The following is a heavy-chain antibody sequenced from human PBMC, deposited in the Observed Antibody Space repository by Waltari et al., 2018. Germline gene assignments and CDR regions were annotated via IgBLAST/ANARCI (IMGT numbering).Heavy chain of an antibody. CDR1: GGSVSSGTYY. CDR3: GRDSPNGDYYYYMDV. D-gene: IGHD4-17*01. CDR2: IYDSGST. Sequence: QVQLQESGPGLVKPSETLSLTCTVSGGSVSSGTYYWTWIRQPPGKGLEWIGYIYDSGSTNYNPSLKSRVTISIDTSKNQFSLKLSSVTAADTAVYYCGRDSPNGDYYYYMDVWGKGTTVTVSS. V-gene: IGHV4-61*01. J-gene: IGHJ6*03.